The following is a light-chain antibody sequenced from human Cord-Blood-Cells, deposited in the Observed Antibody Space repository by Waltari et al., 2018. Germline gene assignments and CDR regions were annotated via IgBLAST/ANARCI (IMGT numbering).Light chain of an antibody. CDR1: QRISSW. Sequence: IQMTQSPSTLSASVGDRVTITCRASQRISSWLAWYQQKPGKAPKLLIYDASSLESGVPSRFSGSGSGTEFTLTISSLQPDDFATYYCQQYNSWYTFGQGTKLEIK. CDR3: QQYNSWYT. J-gene: IGKJ2*01. V-gene: IGKV1-5*01. CDR2: DAS.